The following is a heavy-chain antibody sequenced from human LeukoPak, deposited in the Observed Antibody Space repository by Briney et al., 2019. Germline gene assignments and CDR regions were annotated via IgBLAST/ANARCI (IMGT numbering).Heavy chain of an antibody. D-gene: IGHD3-16*01. CDR1: GFSFSDYY. V-gene: IGHV3-11*03. J-gene: IGHJ4*02. CDR3: GRGDGYLVDY. CDR2: ISSSSSYT. Sequence: KTGGSLRLSCAASGFSFSDYYMSWIRQAPGKGLEWLSYISSSSSYTNYADSVKGRFTISRDNAKNSLNLQMNSLRAEDTAVYYCGRGDGYLVDYWGQGTLVTVSS.